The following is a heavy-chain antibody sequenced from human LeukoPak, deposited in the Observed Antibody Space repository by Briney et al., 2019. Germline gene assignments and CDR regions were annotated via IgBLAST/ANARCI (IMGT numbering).Heavy chain of an antibody. Sequence: PGRSLRLSCAASGFTFSSYPMHWVRQAPGKGLEWVAVISYDGSNKYYADSVKGRFTISRDNSKNTLYLQMNSLRAEDTAVYYCAKLDSGDYDPTFDYWGQGTLVTVSS. V-gene: IGHV3-30*04. J-gene: IGHJ4*02. CDR2: ISYDGSNK. CDR3: AKLDSGDYDPTFDY. CDR1: GFTFSSYP. D-gene: IGHD4-17*01.